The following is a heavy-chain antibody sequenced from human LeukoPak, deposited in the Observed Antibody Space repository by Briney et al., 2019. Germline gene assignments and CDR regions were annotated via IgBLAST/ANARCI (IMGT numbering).Heavy chain of an antibody. Sequence: GGSLRLSCAASGFTFSSYSMYWVRQAPGKGLEWVSSISNSGNNIYYPDSVKGRFTISRDNSKNTLYLQMNSLRAEDTAVYYCARASGWTHYFDYWGQGTLVTVSS. D-gene: IGHD6-19*01. CDR3: ARASGWTHYFDY. J-gene: IGHJ4*02. CDR1: GFTFSSYS. V-gene: IGHV3-21*04. CDR2: ISNSGNNI.